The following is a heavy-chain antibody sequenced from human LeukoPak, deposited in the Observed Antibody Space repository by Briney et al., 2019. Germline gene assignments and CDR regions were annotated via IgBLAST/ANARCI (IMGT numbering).Heavy chain of an antibody. J-gene: IGHJ4*02. CDR1: GGSISRSSYY. CDR2: IYYSGST. V-gene: IGHV4-39*01. Sequence: PSETLSLTCSVSGGSISRSSYYWGWIRQPPGKGLEWIGSIYYSGSTYYNPSLKSRVTISVDTSKNQFSLKLSSVTAADTAVYYCASGPRPFDYWGQRTLVTVSS. CDR3: ASGPRPFDY.